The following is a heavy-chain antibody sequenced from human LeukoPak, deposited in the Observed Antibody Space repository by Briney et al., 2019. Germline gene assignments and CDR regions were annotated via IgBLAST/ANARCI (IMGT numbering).Heavy chain of an antibody. CDR2: ISDDGSNK. CDR1: GFTFDIYR. Sequence: GGSLRLSCAASGFTFDIYRMHWVRQAPGKGLEWVSLISDDGSNKYYSDSVKGRFTISRDNSKNTVFLQMDSLKTEDTAVYYCARDLLDCGGPNCSDYGGQGTLVIVSS. D-gene: IGHD2-21*01. CDR3: ARDLLDCGGPNCSDY. J-gene: IGHJ4*02. V-gene: IGHV3-30-3*01.